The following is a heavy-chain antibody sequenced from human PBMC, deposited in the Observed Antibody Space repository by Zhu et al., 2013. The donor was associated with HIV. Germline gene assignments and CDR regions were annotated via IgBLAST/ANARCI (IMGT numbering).Heavy chain of an antibody. Sequence: VQLVQSGAEVQKPGASVKVSCRASGYTFTTYDINWVRQATGQGLEWMGWMNPYSGNSGYAQKFQGRVTMTRNTSISTAYMELSSLRSEDTAVYYCASAVGYCSGGSCPWLVFWGQGNSGHRLL. CDR3: ASAVGYCSGGSCPWLVF. CDR2: MNPYSGNS. CDR1: GYTFTTYD. V-gene: IGHV1-8*01. J-gene: IGHJ4*02. D-gene: IGHD2-15*01.